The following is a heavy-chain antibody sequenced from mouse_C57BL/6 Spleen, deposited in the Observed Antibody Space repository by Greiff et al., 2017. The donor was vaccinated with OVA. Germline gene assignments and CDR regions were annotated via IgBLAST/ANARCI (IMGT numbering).Heavy chain of an antibody. CDR2: IDPSDSYT. J-gene: IGHJ2*01. CDR1: GYTFTSYW. D-gene: IGHD2-5*01. Sequence: QVQLQQPGAELVKPGASVKLSCKASGYTFTSYWMQWVKQRPGQGLEWIGEIDPSDSYTNYNQKFKGKATLTVDTSSSTAYMQLSSLTSEDSAVYYCACYSIYGFLFDYWGQGTTLTVSS. V-gene: IGHV1-50*01. CDR3: ACYSIYGFLFDY.